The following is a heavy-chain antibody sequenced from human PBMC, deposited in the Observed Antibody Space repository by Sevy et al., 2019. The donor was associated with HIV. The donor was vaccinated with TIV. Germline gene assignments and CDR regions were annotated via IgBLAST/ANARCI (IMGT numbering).Heavy chain of an antibody. J-gene: IGHJ4*02. CDR1: GFTFLGST. CDR2: IGYDGNNK. D-gene: IGHD2-8*01. V-gene: IGHV3-33*08. CDR3: ARDPRMYGDYLLAYFDY. Sequence: GGSLRLSCAASGFTFLGSTVHWVRQAPGKGLEWVAVIGYDGNNKYYADSVKGRFTISRDNSKNTLFLQMDSLRAEDTAVYYCARDPRMYGDYLLAYFDYWGQGALVTVSS.